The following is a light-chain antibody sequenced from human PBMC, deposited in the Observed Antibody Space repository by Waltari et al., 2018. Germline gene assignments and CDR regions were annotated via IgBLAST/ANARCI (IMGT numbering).Light chain of an antibody. CDR1: SSDVGSYNL. Sequence: QSALTQPDSVSGPPGQSIAISCTGTSSDVGSYNLVSWYQQFPGKAPKLTLYEVNKRPAGMSSLFSGSYFGTTASLTFSGFQAEAGGDYYCCSSTRGSVVCGGGTKLTVL. CDR2: EVN. CDR3: CSSTRGSVV. J-gene: IGLJ2*01. V-gene: IGLV2-23*02.